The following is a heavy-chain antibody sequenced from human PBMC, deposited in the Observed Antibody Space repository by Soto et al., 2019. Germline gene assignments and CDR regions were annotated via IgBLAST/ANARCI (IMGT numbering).Heavy chain of an antibody. CDR3: ARGVDYYDSSGYYYFDY. V-gene: IGHV1-69*13. Sequence: SVKVSCKASGGTFSSYAISWVRQAPGQGLEWMGGIIPIFGTANYAQKFQGRVTITADESTSTAYMELSSLRSEDTAVYYCARGVDYYDSSGYYYFDYWGQGTLVTVSS. J-gene: IGHJ4*02. D-gene: IGHD3-22*01. CDR1: GGTFSSYA. CDR2: IIPIFGTA.